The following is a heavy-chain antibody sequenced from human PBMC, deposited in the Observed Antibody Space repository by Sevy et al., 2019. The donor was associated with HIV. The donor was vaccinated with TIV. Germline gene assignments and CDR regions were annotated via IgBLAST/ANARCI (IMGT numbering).Heavy chain of an antibody. CDR1: GFTFEDYA. J-gene: IGHJ4*02. CDR2: ISWNSGRI. Sequence: GGSLRLSCAASGFTFEDYALHWVRQVPGKGLEWVSGISWNSGRIGYADSVKGRFTISRDNAKNSLYLQMNSRRAEDTAFYYCAKDSYYDSSGYFDAWGQGTLVTVSS. CDR3: AKDSYYDSSGYFDA. D-gene: IGHD3-22*01. V-gene: IGHV3-9*01.